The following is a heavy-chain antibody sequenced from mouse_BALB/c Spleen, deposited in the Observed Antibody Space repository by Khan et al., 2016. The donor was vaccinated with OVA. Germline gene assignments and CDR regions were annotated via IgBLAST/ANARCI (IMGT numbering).Heavy chain of an antibody. CDR1: GYAFSSYW. Sequence: QVQLQQSGAELVRPGSSVKISCKASGYAFSSYWMNWVKQRPGQGLEWIGQIYPGDGDTNDNGKFEGKATLTADKSSSTAYMQLSSLTSEDSAVYFCARAYGYWFCDVWGAGTTVTVSS. V-gene: IGHV1-80*01. CDR3: ARAYGYWFCDV. CDR2: IYPGDGDT. J-gene: IGHJ1*01. D-gene: IGHD1-1*01.